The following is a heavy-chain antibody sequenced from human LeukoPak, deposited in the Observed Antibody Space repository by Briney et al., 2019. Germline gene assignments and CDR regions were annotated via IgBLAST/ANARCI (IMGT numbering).Heavy chain of an antibody. Sequence: ASVKVSCKASGYTFTSYGISWVRQAPGQGLEWMGWINAGNGNTKYSQKFQGRVTMTTDTSTSTAYMELRSLRSDDTAVYSCARTDYGDYSYYFDYWGQGTLVTVSS. D-gene: IGHD4-17*01. CDR2: INAGNGNT. J-gene: IGHJ4*02. CDR3: ARTDYGDYSYYFDY. V-gene: IGHV1-18*01. CDR1: GYTFTSYG.